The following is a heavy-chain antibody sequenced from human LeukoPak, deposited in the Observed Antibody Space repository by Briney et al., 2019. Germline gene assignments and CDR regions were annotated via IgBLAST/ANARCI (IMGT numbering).Heavy chain of an antibody. D-gene: IGHD6-13*01. Sequence: GGSLRLSCAASGFTFSSYSMNWVRQAPGKGLEWVSSISSSSSYIYYADSVKGRFTISRDNAKNSLYLQMNSLRAEDTAVYYCARESDSSSWYSGYFGYWGQGTLVTVSS. CDR3: ARESDSSSWYSGYFGY. J-gene: IGHJ4*02. CDR1: GFTFSSYS. V-gene: IGHV3-21*01. CDR2: ISSSSSYI.